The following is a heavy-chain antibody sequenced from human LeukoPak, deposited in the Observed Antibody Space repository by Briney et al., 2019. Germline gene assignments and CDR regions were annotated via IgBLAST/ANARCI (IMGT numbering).Heavy chain of an antibody. CDR2: FSCSGST. V-gene: IGHV4-34*11. CDR1: GGSFSGYY. CDR3: ARDWNRYAY. D-gene: IGHD1-1*01. Sequence: PSETLSLTCAVYGGSFSGYYWSWIRQPPGKGLEWIGSFSCSGSTYYNPSLKSRVTISVDTSKSQFSLYMDSVTAADTAVYYCARDWNRYAYWSQGTLVTVSS. J-gene: IGHJ4*02.